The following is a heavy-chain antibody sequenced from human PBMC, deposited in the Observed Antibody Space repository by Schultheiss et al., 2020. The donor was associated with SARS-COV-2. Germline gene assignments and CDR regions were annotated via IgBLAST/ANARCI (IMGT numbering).Heavy chain of an antibody. CDR2: IYYSGST. CDR1: GGSISSGGYY. D-gene: IGHD3-16*01. J-gene: IGHJ6*02. CDR3: ARHAYGGEAV. Sequence: SETLSLTCTVSGGSISSGGYYWSWIRQHPGKGLEWIGYIYYSGSTYYNPSLKSRVTISVDTSKNEVSLKLSSVTAADTAVYYCARHAYGGEAVWGQGTTVTVSS. V-gene: IGHV4-31*03.